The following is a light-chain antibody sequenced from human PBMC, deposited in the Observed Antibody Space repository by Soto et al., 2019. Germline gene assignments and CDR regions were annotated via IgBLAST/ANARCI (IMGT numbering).Light chain of an antibody. V-gene: IGLV2-14*01. CDR3: ISYTGKSASYV. CDR2: EVS. CDR1: NSDVGGYNY. J-gene: IGLJ1*01. Sequence: QSALAQPASVSGSPGQSITISCTGTNSDVGGYNYVAWYQQHPGKAPKLIIYEVSNRPSGVSYRFSASKSGNTASLTISGLHSEDEDDYYCISYTGKSASYVFGTGTKLTVL.